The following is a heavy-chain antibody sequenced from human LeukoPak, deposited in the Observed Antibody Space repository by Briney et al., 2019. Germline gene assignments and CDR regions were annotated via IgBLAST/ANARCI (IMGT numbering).Heavy chain of an antibody. CDR2: ISSNSSYI. CDR3: AREGYVGWFDP. CDR1: GVTFSSYS. Sequence: PGGSLRLSCAASGVTFSSYSMSWVRQAPGKGLEWVSSISSNSSYIYYADSVKGRFTISRDNVKISLYLQMNSLRAEDTAVYYCAREGYVGWFDPWGQGTLVTVSS. J-gene: IGHJ5*02. D-gene: IGHD5-12*01. V-gene: IGHV3-21*01.